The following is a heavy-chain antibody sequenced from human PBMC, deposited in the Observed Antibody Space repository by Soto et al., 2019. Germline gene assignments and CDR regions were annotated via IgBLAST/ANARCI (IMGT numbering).Heavy chain of an antibody. Sequence: SETLSLTCAVSGASISGSYYYWAWLRQPPGKGPEWIGSVFYTGFTSYNPSLESRVSVSVDTSKSQFSLKLSAVTAADTAVYYCATSQKGYNWNYFDHWGQGALVTVSS. CDR2: VFYTGFT. D-gene: IGHD1-20*01. CDR3: ATSQKGYNWNYFDH. J-gene: IGHJ4*02. CDR1: GASISGSYYY. V-gene: IGHV4-39*01.